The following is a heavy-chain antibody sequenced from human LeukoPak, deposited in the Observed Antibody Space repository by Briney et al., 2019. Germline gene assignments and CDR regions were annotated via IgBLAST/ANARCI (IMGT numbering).Heavy chain of an antibody. CDR2: IKGDESEI. Sequence: GGSLRLSCAASGFAFSSYWMSWVRQAPGKGLEWVAAIKGDESEIYYADSVKGRFTMSRDNTKNSLYLQMNSLRAEDTAVFYCARDVYWGQGILVTVSS. CDR1: GFAFSSYW. J-gene: IGHJ4*02. CDR3: ARDVY. V-gene: IGHV3-7*04.